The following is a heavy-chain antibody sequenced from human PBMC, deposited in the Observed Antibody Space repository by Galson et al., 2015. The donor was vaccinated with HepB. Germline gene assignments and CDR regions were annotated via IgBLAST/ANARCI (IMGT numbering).Heavy chain of an antibody. D-gene: IGHD4-17*01. CDR1: GFTFSGYY. Sequence: SLRLSCAASGFTFSGYYMTWIRQAPGKGLEWLSYISASGTYTNYADSMKGRFTISRDNAKNSLYLQMNSLRAEDTAVFYCARVAASDYGDHAHFDYWGQGTLVTVSS. CDR3: ARVAASDYGDHAHFDY. J-gene: IGHJ4*02. CDR2: ISASGTYT. V-gene: IGHV3-11*06.